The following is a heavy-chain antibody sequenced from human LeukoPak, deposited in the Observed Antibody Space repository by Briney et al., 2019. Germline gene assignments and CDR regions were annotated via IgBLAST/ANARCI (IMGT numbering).Heavy chain of an antibody. V-gene: IGHV1-2*02. Sequence: ASVTVSCKASGYTFTGYYMHWVRQAPGQGLEWMGWINPNSGGTNYAQKFQGRVTMTRDTSISTAYMELSRLRSDDTAVYYCARALTMIVVAPWGFDYWGQGTLVTVSP. CDR2: INPNSGGT. D-gene: IGHD3-22*01. J-gene: IGHJ4*02. CDR3: ARALTMIVVAPWGFDY. CDR1: GYTFTGYY.